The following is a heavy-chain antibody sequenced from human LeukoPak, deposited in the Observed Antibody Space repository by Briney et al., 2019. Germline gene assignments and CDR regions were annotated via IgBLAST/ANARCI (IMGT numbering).Heavy chain of an antibody. Sequence: GGSLRLSCVASGFSFSSYVMNWVRQAPGKGLDWVSAISGSGGNTYYADSVKGRFTISRDNSKNTLYLQMNSLRAEDTAVYYCAKDQYGGNPQYYFDYWGQGTLVTVSS. CDR3: AKDQYGGNPQYYFDY. V-gene: IGHV3-23*01. CDR2: ISGSGGNT. J-gene: IGHJ4*02. D-gene: IGHD4-23*01. CDR1: GFSFSSYV.